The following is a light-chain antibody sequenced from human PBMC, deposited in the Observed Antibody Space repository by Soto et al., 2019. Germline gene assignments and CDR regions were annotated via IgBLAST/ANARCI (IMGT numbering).Light chain of an antibody. CDR2: DAS. CDR3: QQYGHSLWT. J-gene: IGKJ1*01. CDR1: RSVRSN. V-gene: IGKV3D-15*01. Sequence: EIVMTQSPATLSVSPGERATLSCRASRSVRSNLAWYQQKPGQAPRLLIYDASNRATGIPDRFSGSGSGTDFTLPISRLEPEDYAVYYCQQYGHSLWTFGQGTKVDI.